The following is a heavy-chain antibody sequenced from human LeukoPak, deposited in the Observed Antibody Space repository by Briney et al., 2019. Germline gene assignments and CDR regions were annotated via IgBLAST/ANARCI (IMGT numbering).Heavy chain of an antibody. J-gene: IGHJ6*02. CDR3: SYSLGRSCYYYGMDV. CDR2: ISGSGGST. V-gene: IGHV3-23*01. Sequence: GGSLRLSCAASGFTFNIYAMSWVRLAPGKELDWVSAISGSGGSTYYADSVKGRFTVSRDNSKNTLYLQMNSLRAEDTAVYYCSYSLGRSCYYYGMDVWGQGTTVTVSS. D-gene: IGHD5-12*01. CDR1: GFTFNIYA.